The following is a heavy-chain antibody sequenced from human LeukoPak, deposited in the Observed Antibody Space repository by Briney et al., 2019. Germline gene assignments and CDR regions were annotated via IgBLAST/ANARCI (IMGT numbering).Heavy chain of an antibody. V-gene: IGHV4-59*08. CDR2: IYYSGSS. J-gene: IGHJ5*02. CDR1: GTSMNSYY. CDR3: ARHIVVVSTPADWFDP. D-gene: IGHD2-21*01. Sequence: SETLSLTCTVSGTSMNSYYWSWIRQPPGKGLEWIGYIYYSGSSNYNPSLKSRVTISVDTSKNQFSLKLSSVSAADTAVYHCARHIVVVSTPADWFDPWGQGTLVTVSS.